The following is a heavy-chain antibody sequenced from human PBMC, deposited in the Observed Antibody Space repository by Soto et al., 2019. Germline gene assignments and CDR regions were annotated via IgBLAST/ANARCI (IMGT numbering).Heavy chain of an antibody. CDR3: AKGRDYASGSYYIDY. CDR2: IGGSGGTT. V-gene: IGHV3-23*01. Sequence: EVQLLESGGGLVQRGGSLRLSCAASGFTFSSYAMSWVRQAPGKGLEWVSAIGGSGGTTYYADSVKGRFTISRDNSKNTLYLQMNSLRAKDTAVYSCAKGRDYASGSYYIDYWGQGTLVTVSS. D-gene: IGHD3-10*01. J-gene: IGHJ4*02. CDR1: GFTFSSYA.